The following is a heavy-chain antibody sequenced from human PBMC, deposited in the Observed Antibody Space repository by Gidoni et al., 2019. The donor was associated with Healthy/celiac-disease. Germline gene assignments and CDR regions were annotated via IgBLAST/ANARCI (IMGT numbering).Heavy chain of an antibody. CDR1: GFTFSSYW. CDR2: IKQDGSEK. V-gene: IGHV3-7*01. Sequence: EVQLVESGGGLVQPGGSLRLSCAAPGFTFSSYWMSWVRPAPGKGLEWVANIKQDGSEKYYVDSVKGRFTISRDNAKNSLYLQMNSLRAEDTAVYYCARNQDFYYYYGMDVWGQGTTVTVSS. J-gene: IGHJ6*02. CDR3: ARNQDFYYYYGMDV. D-gene: IGHD2-2*01.